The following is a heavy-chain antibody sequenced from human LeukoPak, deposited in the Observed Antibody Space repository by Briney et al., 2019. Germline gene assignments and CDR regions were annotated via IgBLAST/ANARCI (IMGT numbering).Heavy chain of an antibody. V-gene: IGHV5-10-1*01. CDR2: IDPSDSYR. CDR3: ARHSSPRYYFDS. Sequence: GESLKISCKASGDRFTDYWISWVRQLPGRGLEWMGRIDPSDSYRNYSPSFQGHVTISTDKSINTAYLQWSSLKASDTAIYYCARHSSPRYYFDSWGQGTLVAVSS. J-gene: IGHJ4*02. CDR1: GDRFTDYW.